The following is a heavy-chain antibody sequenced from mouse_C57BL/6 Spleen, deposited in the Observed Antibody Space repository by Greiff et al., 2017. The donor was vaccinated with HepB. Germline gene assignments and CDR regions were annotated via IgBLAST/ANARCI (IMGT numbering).Heavy chain of an antibody. CDR3: ARFGRSYVDY. CDR2: IYPGDGDT. V-gene: IGHV1-80*01. CDR1: GYAFSSYW. Sequence: VMLVESGAELVKPGASVKISCKASGYAFSSYWMNWVKQRPGKGLEWIGQIYPGDGDTNYNGKFKGKATLTADKSSSTAYMQLSSLTSEDSAVYFCARFGRSYVDYWGQGTTLTVSS. J-gene: IGHJ2*01. D-gene: IGHD2-12*01.